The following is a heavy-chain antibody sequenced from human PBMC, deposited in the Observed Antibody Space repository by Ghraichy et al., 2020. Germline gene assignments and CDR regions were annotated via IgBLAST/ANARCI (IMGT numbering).Heavy chain of an antibody. CDR1: GFSSSSYL. Sequence: GGSLRLSCLASGFSSSSYLMNWVRQAPGKGLEWVSNINQDDSEKYYEDSVEGRFTISRDNAKNLVSLQMNSIRVEDTAVYYCARDASCTQSGCAFDIWGRGTMVSGSS. CDR2: INQDDSEK. J-gene: IGHJ3*02. D-gene: IGHD2-8*01. CDR3: ARDASCTQSGCAFDI. V-gene: IGHV3-7*03.